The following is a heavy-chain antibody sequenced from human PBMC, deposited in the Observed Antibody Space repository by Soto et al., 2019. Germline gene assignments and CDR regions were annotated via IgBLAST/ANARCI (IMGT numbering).Heavy chain of an antibody. J-gene: IGHJ4*02. CDR3: ARDRVVATVGSRRAFYFDY. V-gene: IGHV1-2*04. CDR1: GYTFTGYY. CDR2: INPNSGGT. Sequence: ASVKVSCKASGYTFTGYYMHWVRQAPGQGLEWMGWINPNSGGTNYAQKFQGWVTMTRDTSISTAYMELSRLRSDDTAVYYCARDRVVATVGSRRAFYFDYWGQAPLVTV. D-gene: IGHD2-15*01.